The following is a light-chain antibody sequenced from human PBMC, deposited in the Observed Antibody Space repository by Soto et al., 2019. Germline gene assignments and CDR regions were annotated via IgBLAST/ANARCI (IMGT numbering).Light chain of an antibody. CDR3: QQSYSTPIT. CDR2: AAS. V-gene: IGKV1-39*01. J-gene: IGKJ5*01. Sequence: EIQMTQSPSSLSASVGDRVTITCRASQSISSYLNWYQQKPGKAPKLLIYAASSLQSGVPSRFSGSGSGTDFTLTISSLQPEDFATYYCQQSYSTPITFGQGTRLE. CDR1: QSISSY.